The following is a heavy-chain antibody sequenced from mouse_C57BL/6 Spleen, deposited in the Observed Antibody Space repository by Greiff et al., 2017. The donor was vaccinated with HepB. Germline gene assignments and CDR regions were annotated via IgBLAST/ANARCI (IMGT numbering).Heavy chain of an antibody. Sequence: QVQLKQPGAELVKPGASVKMSCKASGYTFTSYWITWVKQRPGQGLEWIGDIYPGSGSTNYNEKFKSKATLTVDTSSSTAYMQLSSLTSEDSAVYYCARAGTYYGSSPDYFDYWGQGTTLTVSS. V-gene: IGHV1-55*01. CDR1: GYTFTSYW. D-gene: IGHD1-1*01. CDR2: IYPGSGST. CDR3: ARAGTYYGSSPDYFDY. J-gene: IGHJ2*01.